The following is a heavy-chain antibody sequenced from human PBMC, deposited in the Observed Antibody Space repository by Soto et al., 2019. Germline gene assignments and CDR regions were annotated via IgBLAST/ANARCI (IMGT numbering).Heavy chain of an antibody. V-gene: IGHV5-51*01. Sequence: GESLKISCKTSGYNFRTYWIGWLRQMPGKGLEWMGIIYPGDSDTRYSPSFQGQVTISADKSISTAYLQWSSLKASDTAMYYCASQEMATKNVDAFDIWGQGTMVTVSS. J-gene: IGHJ3*02. CDR2: IYPGDSDT. CDR3: ASQEMATKNVDAFDI. CDR1: GYNFRTYW. D-gene: IGHD5-12*01.